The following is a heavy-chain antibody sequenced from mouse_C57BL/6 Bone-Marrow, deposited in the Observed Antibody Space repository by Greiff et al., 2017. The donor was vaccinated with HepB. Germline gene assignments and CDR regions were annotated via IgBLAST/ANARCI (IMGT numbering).Heavy chain of an antibody. D-gene: IGHD2-4*01. CDR1: GFNIKDDY. CDR3: TTDDYGFAY. J-gene: IGHJ3*01. Sequence: VHVKQSGAELVRPGASVMLSCTASGFNIKDDYMHWVKQRPEQGLEWIGWIDPENGDTEYASKFQGKATITADTSSNTAYLQLSSLTSEDTAVYYCTTDDYGFAYWGQGTLVTVSA. CDR2: IDPENGDT. V-gene: IGHV14-4*01.